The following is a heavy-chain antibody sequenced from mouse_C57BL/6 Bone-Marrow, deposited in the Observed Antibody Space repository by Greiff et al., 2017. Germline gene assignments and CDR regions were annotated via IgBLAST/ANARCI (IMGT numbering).Heavy chain of an antibody. CDR3: ARYLYYVHFDV. CDR1: GFTFTDYY. CDR2: IRNKANGYTT. D-gene: IGHD1-1*01. V-gene: IGHV7-3*01. Sequence: EVQLVESGGGLVQPGGSLSLSCAASGFTFTDYYMSWVRQPPGKALEWLGFIRNKANGYTTEYSASVKGRFTISRDNSQSILYLQMNALRAEDSATYDCARYLYYVHFDVWGTGTTVTVAT. J-gene: IGHJ1*03.